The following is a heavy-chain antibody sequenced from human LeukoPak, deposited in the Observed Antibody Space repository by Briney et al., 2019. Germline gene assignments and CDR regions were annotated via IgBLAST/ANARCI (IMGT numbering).Heavy chain of an antibody. D-gene: IGHD6-13*01. Sequence: GESLKIPCKGFGYSFTSYWISWVRQMPGKGLEWMGKIDPSDSYINYSPSFQGHVTFSADKSISTAYLQWSSLKASDTAMYYCARHLDSSSDWFDPWGQGTLVTVSS. V-gene: IGHV5-10-1*01. CDR1: GYSFTSYW. J-gene: IGHJ5*02. CDR3: ARHLDSSSDWFDP. CDR2: IDPSDSYI.